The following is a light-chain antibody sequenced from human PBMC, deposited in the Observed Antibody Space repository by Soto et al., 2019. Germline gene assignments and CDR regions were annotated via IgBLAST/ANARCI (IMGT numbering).Light chain of an antibody. V-gene: IGKV3-20*01. CDR1: ENINQN. CDR2: GAG. J-gene: IGKJ1*01. Sequence: ETVMTQSPATLSVSPGAGATLSRRATENINQNVAWHQQKPGQAPRLLIHGAGYRATGIPDRFSGSGSGTDFTLTISRVEPEDFAVYYCQQYGSSLTFGLGTKVDIK. CDR3: QQYGSSLT.